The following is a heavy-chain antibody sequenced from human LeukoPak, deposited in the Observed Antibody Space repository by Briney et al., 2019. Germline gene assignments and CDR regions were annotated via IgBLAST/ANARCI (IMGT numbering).Heavy chain of an antibody. CDR1: GYSISTAYW. J-gene: IGHJ4*02. V-gene: IGHV4-38-2*01. CDR2: IYHTGNT. D-gene: IGHD3-16*01. Sequence: PSETLSLTCAVSGYSISTAYWWGWSRQPPGKGLEWIASIYHTGNTNYNPSLKSRVTISVDTSKNNFSLKLSSVTAADTAVYYCASRMITSPWWGQGILVTVSS. CDR3: ASRMITSPW.